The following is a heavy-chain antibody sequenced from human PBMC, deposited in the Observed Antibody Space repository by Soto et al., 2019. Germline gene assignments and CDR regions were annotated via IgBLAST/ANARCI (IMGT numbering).Heavy chain of an antibody. V-gene: IGHV4-34*01. CDR3: ARGSGIYYVRSYYFHY. D-gene: IGHD3-10*01. Sequence: SETLSLTCAVYGVSFSGYYWSWIRQPPGKGLEWIGEINHSGSTNYNPSLKSRVTISVDTSKNQFSLKLSSVTAADTAVYYCARGSGIYYVRSYYFHYWGQGTLVTVSS. CDR1: GVSFSGYY. J-gene: IGHJ4*02. CDR2: INHSGST.